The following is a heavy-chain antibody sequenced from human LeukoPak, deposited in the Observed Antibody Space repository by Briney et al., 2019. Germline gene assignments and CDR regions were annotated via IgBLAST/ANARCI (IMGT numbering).Heavy chain of an antibody. CDR1: GESFSGYY. J-gene: IGHJ4*02. Sequence: SETLSLTCAVYGESFSGYYWSWIRQPPGKGLEWIGEINHSGSTNYNPSLKSRVTISVDTSKNQFSLMLSSVTAADTAVYYCASPGIIRAGTDRGFDYWGQGTLVTVSS. CDR3: ASPGIIRAGTDRGFDY. D-gene: IGHD6-13*01. CDR2: INHSGST. V-gene: IGHV4-34*01.